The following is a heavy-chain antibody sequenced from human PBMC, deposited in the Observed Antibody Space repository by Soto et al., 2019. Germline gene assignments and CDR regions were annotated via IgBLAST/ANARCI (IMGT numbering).Heavy chain of an antibody. CDR1: GGSISSSSYY. V-gene: IGHV4-39*01. CDR2: IYYSGST. J-gene: IGHJ6*02. D-gene: IGHD3-3*01. CDR3: ARHDFWRGYHLSDYYGMDV. Sequence: SETLSLTCTVSGGSISSSSYYWGWIRQPPGKGLEWIGSIYYSGSTYYNPSLKSRVTISVDTSKNQFSLKLSSVTAADTAVYYCARHDFWRGYHLSDYYGMDVWGQGTTVTVSS.